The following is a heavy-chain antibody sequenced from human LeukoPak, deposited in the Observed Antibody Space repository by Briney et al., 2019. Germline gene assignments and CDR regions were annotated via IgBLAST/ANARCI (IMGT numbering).Heavy chain of an antibody. V-gene: IGHV3-9*01. Sequence: GRSLTLSCPASGCTFDDYAMHWVRQAAGRGLEGVAGIRWYSGSIGYAASVKGRLTTSRDNAKNSLYLQMNSLRADDTALYYCAKDSSEWKQQLEFPWFDPWGQGTLVTVSS. CDR3: AKDSSEWKQQLEFPWFDP. D-gene: IGHD6-13*01. CDR2: IRWYSGSI. J-gene: IGHJ5*02. CDR1: GCTFDDYA.